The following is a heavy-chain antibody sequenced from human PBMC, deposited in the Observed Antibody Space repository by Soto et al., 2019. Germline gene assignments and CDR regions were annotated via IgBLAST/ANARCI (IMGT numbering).Heavy chain of an antibody. J-gene: IGHJ4*02. CDR2: IWYDGSNK. D-gene: IGHD3-10*01. CDR1: GFTFSSYG. CDR3: AKEGEMVRGGLY. V-gene: IGHV3-33*06. Sequence: GGSLRLSCAASGFTFSSYGMHWVRQAPGKGLEWVAVIWYDGSNKYYADSVKGRFTISRDNSKNTLYLQMNSLRAEDTAVYYCAKEGEMVRGGLYWGQGTLVTVSS.